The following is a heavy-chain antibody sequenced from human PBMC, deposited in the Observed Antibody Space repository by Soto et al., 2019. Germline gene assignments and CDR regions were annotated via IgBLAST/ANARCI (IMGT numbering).Heavy chain of an antibody. D-gene: IGHD3-3*01. CDR3: AKGRTVFGVVPYYFDF. J-gene: IGHJ4*02. Sequence: QVQLVESGGGVVQPGTSLRLSCAASGFAFSTFGMHWVRQAPGKGLAWVAVISYDGNNQNYADSVKGRLTISRDNSNNMLYLQMNSLRHEDTALYYCAKGRTVFGVVPYYFDFWGQGTLVTVSS. CDR2: ISYDGNNQ. CDR1: GFAFSTFG. V-gene: IGHV3-30*18.